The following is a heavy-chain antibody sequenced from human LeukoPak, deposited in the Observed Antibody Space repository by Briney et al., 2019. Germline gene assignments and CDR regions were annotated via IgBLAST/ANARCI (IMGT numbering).Heavy chain of an antibody. V-gene: IGHV3-7*01. Sequence: GGSLRLSCAASGFTVSSNYMSWVRQAPGKGLEWVANIKQDGSEKYYVDSVKGRFTISRDNAKNSLYLQMNSLRAEDTAVYYCARRYYARYYYYYYMDVWGKGTTVTVSS. J-gene: IGHJ6*03. D-gene: IGHD1-26*01. CDR1: GFTVSSNY. CDR3: ARRYYARYYYYYYMDV. CDR2: IKQDGSEK.